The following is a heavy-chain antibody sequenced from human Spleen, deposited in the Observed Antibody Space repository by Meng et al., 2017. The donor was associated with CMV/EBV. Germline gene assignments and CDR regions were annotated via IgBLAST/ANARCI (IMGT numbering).Heavy chain of an antibody. CDR3: ARGGVNHALDL. V-gene: IGHV3-72*01. Sequence: GESLKISCTASGFIFSDPYMDWVRQAPGKGLEWVGRIRNKASGYTTEYVASVKGRFIISRDDSGNSLYLQMNSLETEDTAVYYCARGGVNHALDLWGQGTMVTVSS. CDR1: GFIFSDPY. D-gene: IGHD1-14*01. J-gene: IGHJ3*01. CDR2: IRNKASGYTT.